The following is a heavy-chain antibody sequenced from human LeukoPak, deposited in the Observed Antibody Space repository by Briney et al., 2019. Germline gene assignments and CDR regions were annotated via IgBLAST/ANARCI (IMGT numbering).Heavy chain of an antibody. CDR1: GGSISSGSYY. Sequence: ASQTLSLTCTVSGGSISSGSYYWSWIRQPAGKGLEWIGRIYTSGSTNYNPSLKSRVTISVDTSKNQFSLKLSSVTAADTAVYYCARHGEPGYYDFWSGYYPSNYYYYMDVWGKGTTVTVSS. D-gene: IGHD3-3*01. CDR2: IYTSGST. CDR3: ARHGEPGYYDFWSGYYPSNYYYYMDV. V-gene: IGHV4-61*02. J-gene: IGHJ6*03.